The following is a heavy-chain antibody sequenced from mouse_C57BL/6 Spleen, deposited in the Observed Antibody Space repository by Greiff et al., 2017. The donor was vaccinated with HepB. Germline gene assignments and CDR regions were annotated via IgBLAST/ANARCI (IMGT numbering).Heavy chain of an antibody. J-gene: IGHJ2*01. CDR3: TTSITTVVARGFDY. CDR1: GFNIKDYY. Sequence: VQLQQSGAELVRPGASVKLSCTASGFNIKDYYMHWVKQRPEQGLEWIGRIDPEDGDTEYAPKFQGKATMTADTSSNTAYLQLSSLTSEDTAVYYCTTSITTVVARGFDYWGQGTTLTVSS. D-gene: IGHD1-1*01. CDR2: IDPEDGDT. V-gene: IGHV14-1*01.